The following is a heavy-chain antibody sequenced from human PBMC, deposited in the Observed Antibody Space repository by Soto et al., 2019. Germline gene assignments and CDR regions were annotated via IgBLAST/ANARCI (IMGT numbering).Heavy chain of an antibody. Sequence: SETLSLTCTVSGGSISSYYWSWIRQPAGKGLEWIGRIYTSGSTNYNPSLKSRVTMSVDTSKNQFSLKLSSVTAADTAVYYCARGQIDFWSGYYTNWFDPWGQGTLVTAPQ. J-gene: IGHJ5*02. V-gene: IGHV4-4*07. D-gene: IGHD3-3*01. CDR3: ARGQIDFWSGYYTNWFDP. CDR1: GGSISSYY. CDR2: IYTSGST.